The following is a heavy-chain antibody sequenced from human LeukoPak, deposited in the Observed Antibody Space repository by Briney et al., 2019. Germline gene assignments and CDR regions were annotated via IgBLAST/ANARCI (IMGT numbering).Heavy chain of an antibody. Sequence: GGSLRLSCAASGFTFNNYGMHWVRQAPGKGLEWVAFIRYDGSNKYYADSVKGRFTISRDNSKNTLYVQMNSLGAEDTAVYYCAKMPYYYDSSGHEDAFDIWGQGTMVTVSS. CDR2: IRYDGSNK. J-gene: IGHJ3*02. CDR1: GFTFNNYG. D-gene: IGHD3-22*01. V-gene: IGHV3-30*02. CDR3: AKMPYYYDSSGHEDAFDI.